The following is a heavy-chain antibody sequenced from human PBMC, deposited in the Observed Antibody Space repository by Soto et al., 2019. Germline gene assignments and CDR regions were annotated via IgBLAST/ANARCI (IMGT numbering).Heavy chain of an antibody. CDR3: ARLSGETPAGDYYYGMDV. J-gene: IGHJ6*02. CDR1: GYSFTSYW. Sequence: PGESLKISCKGSGYSFTSYWIRWVRQMPGKGLEWMGIIYPGDSATRYSPSFQGQGTISADKSISTAYLQWSSLKASDTAMYYCARLSGETPAGDYYYGMDVWGQGTTVTVSS. V-gene: IGHV5-51*01. CDR2: IYPGDSAT. D-gene: IGHD3-16*01.